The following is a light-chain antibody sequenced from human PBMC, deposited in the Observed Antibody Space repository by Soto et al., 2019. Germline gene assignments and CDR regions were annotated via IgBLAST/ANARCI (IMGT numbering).Light chain of an antibody. J-gene: IGKJ2*01. CDR2: GAT. Sequence: EIVLTQSPGTLALSPGERATLSCRASQSVSSSYLAWYQQKPGQAPRLLIYGATSRATGIPDRFSGSGSGTDFTLTISRLEPEDFAVYYWQQYGSCPLYTFGQGTKLEIK. CDR3: QQYGSCPLYT. CDR1: QSVSSSY. V-gene: IGKV3-20*01.